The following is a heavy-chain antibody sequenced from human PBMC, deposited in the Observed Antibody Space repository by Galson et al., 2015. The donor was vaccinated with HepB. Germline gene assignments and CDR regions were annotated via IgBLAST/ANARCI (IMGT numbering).Heavy chain of an antibody. J-gene: IGHJ4*02. V-gene: IGHV2-70*11. D-gene: IGHD5-24*01. CDR2: IDWDDDK. CDR1: GFSLSTSGMC. CDR3: ARIARRDGCNWMSFDY. Sequence: PALVKPTQTLTLTCTFSGFSLSTSGMCVSWIRQPPGKALEWLARIDWDDDKYYSTSLKTRLTISKDTSKNQVVLTMTNMDPVDTATYYCARIARRDGCNWMSFDYWGQGTLVTVSS.